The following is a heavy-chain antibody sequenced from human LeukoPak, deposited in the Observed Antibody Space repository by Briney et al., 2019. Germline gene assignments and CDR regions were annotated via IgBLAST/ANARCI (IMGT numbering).Heavy chain of an antibody. Sequence: PSETLSLTCAVYGGSFSGYYWSWIRHPPGKGLEWIGEINHSGTTNYNPSLKSRVTISVDTSKNQFSLKLSSVTAADTAVYYCARRPARYYYGSGSYGNNWFDPWGQGTLVTVSS. CDR1: GGSFSGYY. V-gene: IGHV4-34*01. CDR2: INHSGTT. CDR3: ARRPARYYYGSGSYGNNWFDP. D-gene: IGHD3-10*01. J-gene: IGHJ5*02.